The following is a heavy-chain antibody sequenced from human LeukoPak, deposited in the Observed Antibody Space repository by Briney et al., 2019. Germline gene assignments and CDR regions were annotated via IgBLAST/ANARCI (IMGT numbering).Heavy chain of an antibody. CDR2: IWYDGSNK. V-gene: IGHV3-33*08. D-gene: IGHD5-12*01. CDR1: GFTFSSYG. Sequence: GGSLRLSCAASGFTFSSYGMHWVRQAPGKGLEWVAVIWYDGSNKYYADSVKGRFTISRDNSKNTLYLQMNSLRAEDTAVYYCAKNPYEYYFDYWGQGTLVTVSS. J-gene: IGHJ4*02. CDR3: AKNPYEYYFDY.